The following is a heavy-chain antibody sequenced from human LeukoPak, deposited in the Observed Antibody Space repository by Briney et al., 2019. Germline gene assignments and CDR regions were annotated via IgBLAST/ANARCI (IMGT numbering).Heavy chain of an antibody. D-gene: IGHD1-26*01. CDR1: GSRFTSNL. CDR2: IDPSDSHI. J-gene: IGHJ4*02. V-gene: IGHV5-10-1*01. CDR3: ARQGRGSYRRDFDY. Sequence: GAPLKISCNGSGSRFTSNLFSWVRQTPGKGLEWLGRIDPSDSHINYSPSFQGHVTISVDKSISTAYLQWSSLRASDTAMYYCARQGRGSYRRDFDYWGQGTLVTVSS.